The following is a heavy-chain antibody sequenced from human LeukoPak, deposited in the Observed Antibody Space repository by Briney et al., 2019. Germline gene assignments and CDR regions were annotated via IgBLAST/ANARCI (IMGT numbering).Heavy chain of an antibody. CDR1: GFTFSSYG. Sequence: PGGSLRLSCAASGFTFSSYGMHWVRQAPGKGLEWVAVISYDGSNKYYADSVKGRFTISRDNSKNTLYLQMNSLRAEDTAVYYCARMYIKWGRYLQHWGQGTLVTVSS. CDR2: ISYDGSNK. CDR3: ARMYIKWGRYLQH. J-gene: IGHJ1*01. D-gene: IGHD1-26*01. V-gene: IGHV3-30*03.